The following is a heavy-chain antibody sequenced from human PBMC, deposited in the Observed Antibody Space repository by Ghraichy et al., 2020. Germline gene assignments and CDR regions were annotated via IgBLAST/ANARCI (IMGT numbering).Heavy chain of an antibody. CDR3: AHRETTEDAFDI. CDR1: GFSLSTSGVG. J-gene: IGHJ3*02. V-gene: IGHV2-5*02. D-gene: IGHD4-17*01. CDR2: IYWDDDK. Sequence: SGPTLVKPTQTLTLTCTFSGFSLSTSGVGVGWIRQPPGKALEWLALIYWDDDKRYSPSLKSRLTITKDTSKNQVVLTMTNMDPVDTATYYYAHRETTEDAFDIWGQGTMVTVSS.